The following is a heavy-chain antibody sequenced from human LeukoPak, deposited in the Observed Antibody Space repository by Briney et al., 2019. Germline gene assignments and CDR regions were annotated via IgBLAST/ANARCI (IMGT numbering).Heavy chain of an antibody. CDR2: LDPEDGET. CDR1: GYTLTELS. CDR3: ATGLAYCGGDCFNYFDY. J-gene: IGHJ4*02. V-gene: IGHV1-24*01. Sequence: ASVKVSCKVSGYTLTELSMHCVRQAPGKGREWMGGLDPEDGETIYAQKFQGRVTMPEDSSTDTAYRELSSLRSEDTAVYYCATGLAYCGGDCFNYFDYWGQGPLVTVSS. D-gene: IGHD2-21*02.